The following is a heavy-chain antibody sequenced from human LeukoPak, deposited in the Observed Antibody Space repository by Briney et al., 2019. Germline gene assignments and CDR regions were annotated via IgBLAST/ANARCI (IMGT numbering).Heavy chain of an antibody. V-gene: IGHV4-59*08. CDR2: IYYSGST. CDR3: ASMVRGVTAPRPHFDY. J-gene: IGHJ4*02. CDR1: GGSISSYY. Sequence: PSETLSLTCTVSGGSISSYYWSWIRQPLGKGLEWIGYIYYSGSTNYNPSLKSRVTISVDTSKNQFSLKLSSVTAADTAVYYCASMVRGVTAPRPHFDYWGQGTLVTVSS. D-gene: IGHD3-10*01.